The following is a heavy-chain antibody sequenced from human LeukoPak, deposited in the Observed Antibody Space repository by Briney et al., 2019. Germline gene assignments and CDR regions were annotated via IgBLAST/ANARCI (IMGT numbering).Heavy chain of an antibody. Sequence: ASVKVSCKASGYNFNDFAINWVRQAPGQGLEWMGWVSGFNGNTKYPQNLQGRVTTTIDTSTSTAYMEMKNLRSDDTAVYYCARDHGGYSPYWGQGTLVTVSS. CDR2: VSGFNGNT. V-gene: IGHV1-18*04. CDR3: ARDHGGYSPY. D-gene: IGHD3-22*01. CDR1: GYNFNDFA. J-gene: IGHJ4*02.